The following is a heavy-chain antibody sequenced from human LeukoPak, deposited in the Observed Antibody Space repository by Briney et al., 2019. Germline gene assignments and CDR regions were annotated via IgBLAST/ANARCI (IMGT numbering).Heavy chain of an antibody. D-gene: IGHD1-1*01. CDR3: ARDRTGTTAFDI. J-gene: IGHJ3*02. Sequence: GGSLRLSCAASGFTVSNNYMSWVRQAPGKGLEWVSVIYSGGSTYYADSVKGRFTISRDNSKNTLYLQMNSLRAEDTAVYYCARDRTGTTAFDIWGQGIMVTVSS. CDR2: IYSGGST. V-gene: IGHV3-66*01. CDR1: GFTVSNNY.